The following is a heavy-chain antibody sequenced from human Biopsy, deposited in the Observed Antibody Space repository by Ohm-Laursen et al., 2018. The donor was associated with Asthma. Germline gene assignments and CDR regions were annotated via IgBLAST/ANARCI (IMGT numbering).Heavy chain of an antibody. Sequence: SLRLSCTASGFTFDNYTMHWVRPAPGKGLAWVTIISYDGRNTYYADYVEGRFTISRDNSKNTLFLQMSGLRPEDTAVYYCARGGLHYYEYYGMDVGGQGTTVTVSS. CDR2: ISYDGRNT. V-gene: IGHV3-30*04. D-gene: IGHD2-21*02. J-gene: IGHJ6*02. CDR3: ARGGLHYYEYYGMDV. CDR1: GFTFDNYT.